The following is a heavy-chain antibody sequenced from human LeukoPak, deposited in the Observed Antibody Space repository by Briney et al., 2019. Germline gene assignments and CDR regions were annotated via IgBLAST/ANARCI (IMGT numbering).Heavy chain of an antibody. CDR2: IWHDGRNK. D-gene: IGHD2-15*01. V-gene: IGHV3-33*01. Sequence: TGGSLRLSCAASGFTFSNYGMHWVRQAPGKGLEWVAVIWHDGRNKYYADSVKGRFTISRDNSKNTMYLQMNSLRAEDTAVYYCTRDIGSRYFDLWGRGTLVTVSS. J-gene: IGHJ2*01. CDR1: GFTFSNYG. CDR3: TRDIGSRYFDL.